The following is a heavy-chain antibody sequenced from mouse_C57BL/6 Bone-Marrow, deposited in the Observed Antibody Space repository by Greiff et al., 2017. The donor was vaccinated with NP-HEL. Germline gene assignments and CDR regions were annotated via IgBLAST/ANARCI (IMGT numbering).Heavy chain of an antibody. Sequence: QVQLQQPGTELVKPGASVKLSCKASGYTFTNYWMYWVKQRPGQGLEWIGNINPSNGGTNYNEKFKNKATLTVDKSSSTAYMQLSSLTSEDSAVYFCARTHYYGTSYYFDYWGQGTTLTVSS. CDR1: GYTFTNYW. V-gene: IGHV1-53*01. CDR2: INPSNGGT. CDR3: ARTHYYGTSYYFDY. J-gene: IGHJ2*01. D-gene: IGHD1-1*01.